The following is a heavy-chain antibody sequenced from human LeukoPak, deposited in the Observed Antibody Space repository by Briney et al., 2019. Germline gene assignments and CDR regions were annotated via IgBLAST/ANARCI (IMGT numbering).Heavy chain of an antibody. Sequence: GSSVKVSCKASGGTFSSYAISWVRQAPGQGLEWMGRIIPIFGTANYAQKFQGRVTMTRDTSISTAYMGLSRLRSDDTAVYYCARWGDGGNFNWGQGTLVTVSS. CDR1: GGTFSSYA. CDR3: ARWGDGGNFN. CDR2: IIPIFGTA. J-gene: IGHJ4*02. V-gene: IGHV1-69*05. D-gene: IGHD4-23*01.